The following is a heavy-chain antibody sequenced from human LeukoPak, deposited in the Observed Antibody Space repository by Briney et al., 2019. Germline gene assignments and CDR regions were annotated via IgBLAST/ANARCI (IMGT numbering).Heavy chain of an antibody. V-gene: IGHV4-59*01. CDR3: ARGANWGSPDY. CDR2: IYYSGTT. CDR1: GGSISSYY. J-gene: IGHJ4*02. D-gene: IGHD7-27*01. Sequence: SETLSLTFTVSGGSISSYYWSWIRQSPGKGLEWIGYIYYSGTTSYNPSLKSRVTISLDTSKNQFSLKLSSVTAADTAVYYCARGANWGSPDYWGQGTLVTVSS.